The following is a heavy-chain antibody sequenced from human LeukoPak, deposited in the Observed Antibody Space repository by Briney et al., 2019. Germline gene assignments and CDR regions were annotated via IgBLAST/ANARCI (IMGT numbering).Heavy chain of an antibody. D-gene: IGHD3-22*01. CDR2: INPNSGDT. V-gene: IGHV1-2*02. Sequence: ASVKVSCKASGHTFAGYYMHWVRQAPGQGLEWMGWINPNSGDTNYAQKFQGRVTMTRDTSISTAYMELSRLRSDDTAVYYCAREDYDSSGEYFQHWGQGTLVTVSS. J-gene: IGHJ1*01. CDR1: GHTFAGYY. CDR3: AREDYDSSGEYFQH.